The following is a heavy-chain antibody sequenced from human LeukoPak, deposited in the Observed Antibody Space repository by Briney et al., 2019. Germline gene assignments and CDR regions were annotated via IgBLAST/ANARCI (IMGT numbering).Heavy chain of an antibody. CDR3: ARDPLSVHYQESGDAFDI. V-gene: IGHV3-21*01. J-gene: IGHJ3*02. D-gene: IGHD2-2*01. CDR2: ISSSNSHI. CDR1: GFIFSSYS. Sequence: PGGSLRLSCAASGFIFSSYSMNWVRQAPGKGLEWVSSISSSNSHIYYVDSVKGRFTISRDNAKNSLYLHMNSLRAEDTAVYYCARDPLSVHYQESGDAFDIWGQGTMVTVSS.